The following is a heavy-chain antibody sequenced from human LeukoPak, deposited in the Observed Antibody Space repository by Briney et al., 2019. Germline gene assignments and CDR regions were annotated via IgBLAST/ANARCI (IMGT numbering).Heavy chain of an antibody. CDR2: IYYSGST. CDR1: GGSISSRTYY. J-gene: IGHJ4*02. V-gene: IGHV4-39*01. Sequence: SETLSLTCTVSGGSISSRTYYWGWIRQPPGKGLEWIGSIYYSGSTYYNPPLKSRVTISVDTSKNQFSLKLSSVTAADTAVYYCANEGDTAMDYWGQGTLVTVSS. CDR3: ANEGDTAMDY. D-gene: IGHD5-18*01.